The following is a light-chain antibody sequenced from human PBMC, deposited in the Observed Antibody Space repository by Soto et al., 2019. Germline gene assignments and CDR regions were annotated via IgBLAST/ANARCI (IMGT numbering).Light chain of an antibody. Sequence: QAVVPQEPSCSVSPGGSVTLTCVCDSGAVSPSYYPSWYQQTPGQAPRTLIYNTNTRSSGVPDRFSGSILGNNAALTIAGAQADDEYDDYCVLYMGGGSVVFGGGTKLTVL. V-gene: IGLV8-61*01. CDR2: NTN. J-gene: IGLJ2*01. CDR1: SGAVSPSYY. CDR3: VLYMGGGSVV.